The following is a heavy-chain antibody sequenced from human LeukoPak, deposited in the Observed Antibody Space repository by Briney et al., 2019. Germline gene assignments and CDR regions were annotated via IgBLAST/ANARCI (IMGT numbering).Heavy chain of an antibody. Sequence: SQTLSLTCVISGDSVSSNSAAWNWIRQSPSRGLEWLGRTYYRSKWYNGYALSVKSRITINTDTSKNQFSLQLNSVTPEDAAVYFCGRNRGGYIDYWGQGTLVTVSS. D-gene: IGHD2-15*01. J-gene: IGHJ4*02. CDR2: TYYRSKWYN. V-gene: IGHV6-1*01. CDR3: GRNRGGYIDY. CDR1: GDSVSSNSAA.